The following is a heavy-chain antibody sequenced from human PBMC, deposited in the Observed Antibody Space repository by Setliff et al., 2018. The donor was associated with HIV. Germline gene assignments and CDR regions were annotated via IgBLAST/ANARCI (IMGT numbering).Heavy chain of an antibody. J-gene: IGHJ4*02. CDR1: GGSISRSHLY. D-gene: IGHD1-26*01. CDR2: NNHSGNT. Sequence: SETLSLTCTVSGGSISRSHLYWGWIRQPPGKGLEWIGENNHSGNTNYNPSLKSRVTISADISKNEFSLNLRSVTAADTAVYYCAGGPGTTSIDYWAQGTLVTVSS. CDR3: AGGPGTTSIDY. V-gene: IGHV4-39*07.